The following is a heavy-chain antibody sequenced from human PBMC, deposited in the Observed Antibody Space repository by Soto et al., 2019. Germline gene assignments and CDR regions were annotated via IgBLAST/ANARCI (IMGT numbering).Heavy chain of an antibody. CDR2: LTPSGDST. V-gene: IGHV3-23*01. CDR3: AHPRGYGVFDAYDI. Sequence: GGSLRLSCAASRLTFSTYAISWVRQAPGKGLEWVSALTPSGDSTYYADSVKGRFTISRDNSMNALYLQMNSLRIEDTAVYYCAHPRGYGVFDAYDIWGQGTMVTVSS. D-gene: IGHD4-17*01. CDR1: RLTFSTYA. J-gene: IGHJ3*02.